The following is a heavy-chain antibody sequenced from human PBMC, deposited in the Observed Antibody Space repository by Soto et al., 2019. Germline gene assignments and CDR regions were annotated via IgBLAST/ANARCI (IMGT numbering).Heavy chain of an antibody. CDR3: ARRLSLSITGRKRGLFDY. Sequence: PSETLSLTCNVSGASLSGYYWSWIRQPPGKGLEWIGEINHSGSTNYNPSLKSRVTISVDTSKNQFSLKLSSVTAADTAVYYCARRLSLSITGRKRGLFDYWGQGTLVTVSS. CDR2: INHSGST. V-gene: IGHV4-34*01. D-gene: IGHD1-20*01. J-gene: IGHJ4*02. CDR1: GASLSGYY.